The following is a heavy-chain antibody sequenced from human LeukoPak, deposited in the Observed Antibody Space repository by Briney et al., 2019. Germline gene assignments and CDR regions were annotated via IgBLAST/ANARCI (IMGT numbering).Heavy chain of an antibody. CDR3: ARGALRDFYALFYMDV. J-gene: IGHJ6*03. V-gene: IGHV4-59*11. D-gene: IGHD5/OR15-5a*01. CDR2: ISSSGST. Sequence: SETLSLTCTVSGGSISSHYWIWIRQSPEKGLEWIGDISSSGSTGYNPSLRSRVTISLDTSKHQFSLSLISVTAADTAVYYCARGALRDFYALFYMDVWGKGTTVSVSS. CDR1: GGSISSHY.